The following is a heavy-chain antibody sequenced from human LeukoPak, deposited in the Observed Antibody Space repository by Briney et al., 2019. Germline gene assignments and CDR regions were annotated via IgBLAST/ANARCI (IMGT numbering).Heavy chain of an antibody. D-gene: IGHD6-13*01. Sequence: SETLSLTCAVSGYSISSGYYWGWIRQPPGKGLGWMGSIYHSGSTYYNPSLKSRVTISVDTSKNQFSLKLSSVTAADTAVYYCARVVGSSWYCFDYWGQGTLVTVSS. V-gene: IGHV4-38-2*01. CDR2: IYHSGST. CDR1: GYSISSGYY. J-gene: IGHJ4*02. CDR3: ARVVGSSWYCFDY.